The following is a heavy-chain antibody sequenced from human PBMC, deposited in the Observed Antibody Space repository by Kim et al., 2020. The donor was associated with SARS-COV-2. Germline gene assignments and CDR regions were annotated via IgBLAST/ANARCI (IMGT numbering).Heavy chain of an antibody. V-gene: IGHV3-23*01. D-gene: IGHD2-21*02. CDR3: AKVDGGNSYFDY. CDR2: ISGSGGST. CDR1: GFTFSSYA. Sequence: GGSLRLSCAASGFTFSSYAMSWVRQAPGKGLEWVSAISGSGGSTYYADSVTGRFTISRDNSKNTLYLQMNSLRAEDTAVYYCAKVDGGNSYFDYWGQGTLVTVSS. J-gene: IGHJ4*02.